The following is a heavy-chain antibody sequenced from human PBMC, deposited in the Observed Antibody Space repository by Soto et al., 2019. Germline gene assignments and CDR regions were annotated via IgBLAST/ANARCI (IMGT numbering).Heavy chain of an antibody. CDR3: ARLLLAFAEPFDY. CDR2: LYSSGKT. D-gene: IGHD1-1*01. V-gene: IGHV4-39*01. Sequence: SETLSLTCTVSGGSVRSSGYYWAWIRHPPGKGLEWIGSLYSSGKTYRNPSLKSRVTMSDDTSKNQLSLRLSSVTAADTAVYYCARLLLAFAEPFDYWGQGTLVTVSS. J-gene: IGHJ4*02. CDR1: GGSVRSSGYY.